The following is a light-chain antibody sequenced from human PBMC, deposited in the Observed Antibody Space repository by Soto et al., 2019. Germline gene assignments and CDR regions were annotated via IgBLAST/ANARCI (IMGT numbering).Light chain of an antibody. CDR1: QSVSSY. CDR3: QQRTNWPRSFT. J-gene: IGKJ3*01. Sequence: EIVLTQSPATLSLSPGERATLSCRASQSVSSYLAWYQQKPGQAPRLLIYDTSKRATGIPPRFSGSGSGTDFTLTISRLEHEDFAVYYCQQRTNWPRSFTFGPGTKVDI. V-gene: IGKV3-11*01. CDR2: DTS.